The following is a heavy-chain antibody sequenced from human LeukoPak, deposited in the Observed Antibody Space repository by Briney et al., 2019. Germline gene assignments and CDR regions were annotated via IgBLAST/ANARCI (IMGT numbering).Heavy chain of an antibody. CDR2: ISAYNGNT. Sequence: ASVKVSCKASGYTFTSYGISWVRQAPGQGLEWMGWISAYNGNTNYAQKLQGRVTMTTDTSTSTAYMELRSLRSDDTAVYYCAGSYYYDSSGYYYRAFDIWGQGTMVTVSS. D-gene: IGHD3-22*01. CDR3: AGSYYYDSSGYYYRAFDI. V-gene: IGHV1-18*01. J-gene: IGHJ3*02. CDR1: GYTFTSYG.